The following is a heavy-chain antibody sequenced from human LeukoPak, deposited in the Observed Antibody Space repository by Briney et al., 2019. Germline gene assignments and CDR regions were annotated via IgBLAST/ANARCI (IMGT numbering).Heavy chain of an antibody. CDR2: INHSGST. Sequence: SETLSLTCAVYGGSFSGYYWSWIRQPPGKGLEWIGEINHSGSTNYNPSLKSRVTISVDTSKNQFSLKLSSVTAADTAVYYCARRRPVSSGRTNWFDPWGQGTLVTVSS. V-gene: IGHV4-34*01. D-gene: IGHD3-10*01. CDR3: ARRRPVSSGRTNWFDP. J-gene: IGHJ5*02. CDR1: GGSFSGYY.